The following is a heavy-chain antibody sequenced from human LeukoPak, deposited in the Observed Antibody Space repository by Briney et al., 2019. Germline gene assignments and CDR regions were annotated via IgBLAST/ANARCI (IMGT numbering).Heavy chain of an antibody. J-gene: IGHJ6*03. V-gene: IGHV3-30*02. Sequence: GGSLRLSCGASGFTFSSYGMHWVRQAPGKGLEWVAFTRYDGSNKYYADSVKGRFTISRDSSKNTLYLQMNSLRAEDTAVYYCARDRMMDYYYYYYMDVWGKGTTVTVSS. CDR3: ARDRMMDYYYYYYMDV. D-gene: IGHD2/OR15-2a*01. CDR2: TRYDGSNK. CDR1: GFTFSSYG.